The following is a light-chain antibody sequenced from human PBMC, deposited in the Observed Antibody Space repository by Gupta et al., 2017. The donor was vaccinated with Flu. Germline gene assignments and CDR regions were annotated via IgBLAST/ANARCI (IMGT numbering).Light chain of an antibody. CDR3: QQVNSYPYT. CDR2: AAS. V-gene: IGKV1-9*01. J-gene: IGKJ2*01. CDR1: QCISTY. Sequence: GDTVTITCRASQCISTYLGLYQQKPGKAPNLLIYAASNLQSGVPSRFSGSGSGRQFTLTIRSLQPEDFATYFCQQVNSYPYTFGQGTKLEIK.